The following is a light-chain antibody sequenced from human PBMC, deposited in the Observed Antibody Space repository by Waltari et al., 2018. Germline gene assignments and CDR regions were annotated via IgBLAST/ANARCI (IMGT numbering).Light chain of an antibody. CDR2: VNGDGSH. CDR3: QTGGHGTWV. Sequence: QLVLTQSPSASASLGASVKLTCTLSSGHSSNIIAWLQQQPEKGPRYLRKVNGDGSHNKGDGIPDRFSGSSSGAERYLTISTVQSEDEADYYCQTGGHGTWVFGGGTKLTVL. CDR1: SGHSSNI. V-gene: IGLV4-69*01. J-gene: IGLJ3*02.